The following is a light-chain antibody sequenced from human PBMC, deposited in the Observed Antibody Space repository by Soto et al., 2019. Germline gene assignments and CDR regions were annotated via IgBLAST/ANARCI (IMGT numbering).Light chain of an antibody. J-gene: IGKJ4*01. Sequence: EIVLTQSPGTLSLSPGERATLSCRASQSVSSNYLAWYQQKPGQAPRLLIYGASSRATGIPDRFSGSGSGTDFTLTISRLEPEDFAVYYCQQYGSSPTFGGGTKV. CDR3: QQYGSSPT. V-gene: IGKV3-20*01. CDR1: QSVSSNY. CDR2: GAS.